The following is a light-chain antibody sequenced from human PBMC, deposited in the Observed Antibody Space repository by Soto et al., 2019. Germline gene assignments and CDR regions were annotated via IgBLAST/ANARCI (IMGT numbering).Light chain of an antibody. J-gene: IGLJ3*02. V-gene: IGLV1-44*01. CDR2: SNN. CDR3: AAWDDSLNGGV. CDR1: SSNIGSNT. Sequence: QSVLTQPPSASGTPGQRVTISCSGSSSNIGSNTVNWYQQLPGTAPKLLIYSNNQRPSGVPDRFSGSKSGTSASLAISGLQSEDEDDYYCAAWDDSLNGGVFGGGTKVTV.